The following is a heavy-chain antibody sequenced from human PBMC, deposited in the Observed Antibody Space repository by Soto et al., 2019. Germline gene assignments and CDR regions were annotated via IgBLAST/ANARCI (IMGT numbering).Heavy chain of an antibody. J-gene: IGHJ4*02. V-gene: IGHV1-18*04. CDR2: ISAYNGNT. CDR1: GYTFISYG. D-gene: IGHD3-22*01. CDR3: ARDTIYYDSSGYYPGFDY. Sequence: QVPLVQSGAEVKKPGASVKVSCKASGYTFISYGISWVRQAPGQGLEWMGWISAYNGNTNYAQKLQGRVTMTTDTSTSTAYMELRSLRSDDTAVYYCARDTIYYDSSGYYPGFDYWGQGTLVTVSS.